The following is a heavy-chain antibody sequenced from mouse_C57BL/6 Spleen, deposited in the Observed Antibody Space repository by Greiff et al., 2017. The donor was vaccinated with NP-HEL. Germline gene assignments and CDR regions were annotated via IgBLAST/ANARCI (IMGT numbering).Heavy chain of an antibody. CDR1: GFTFSSYA. V-gene: IGHV5-9-1*02. CDR2: ISSGGDYT. D-gene: IGHD3-2*02. Sequence: DVMLVESGEGLVKPGGSLKLSCAASGFTFSSYAMSWVRQTPEKRLEWVAYISSGGDYTYYADTVKGRFTISRDNARKTLYLQRSRLKSEDTAMYYCTRDSSGTAWFAYWGQGTLVTVSA. CDR3: TRDSSGTAWFAY. J-gene: IGHJ3*01.